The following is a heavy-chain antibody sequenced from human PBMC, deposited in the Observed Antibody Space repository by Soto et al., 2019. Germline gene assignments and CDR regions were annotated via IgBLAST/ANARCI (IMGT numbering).Heavy chain of an antibody. CDR3: ARARDPLRFLEWLGF. CDR2: IWYDGSNK. CDR1: GFTFSSYG. V-gene: IGHV3-33*01. D-gene: IGHD3-3*01. Sequence: HPGGSLRLSCAASGFTFSSYGMHWVRQAPGKGLEWVAVIWYDGSNKYYADSVKGRFTISRDNSKNTLYLQMNSLRAEDTAVYYCARARDPLRFLEWLGFWGQGTLVTVSS. J-gene: IGHJ4*02.